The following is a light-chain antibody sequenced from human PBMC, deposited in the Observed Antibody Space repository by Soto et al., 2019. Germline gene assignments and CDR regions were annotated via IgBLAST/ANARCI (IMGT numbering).Light chain of an antibody. CDR3: QQRSNWPLL. J-gene: IGKJ3*01. V-gene: IGKV3-11*01. CDR2: DAS. CDR1: QSVSSY. Sequence: EIVLTQSPATLSLSLGDRATLSCRASQSVSSYLAWYQQKPGQAPRLLIYDASNRATGIPARFSGSGSGTDFTLTISSLEPEDFAVYYCQQRSNWPLLFGPGTKVDIK.